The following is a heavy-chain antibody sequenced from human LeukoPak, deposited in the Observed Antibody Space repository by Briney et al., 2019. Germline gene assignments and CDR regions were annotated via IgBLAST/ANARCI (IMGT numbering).Heavy chain of an antibody. CDR1: GGSFSGYY. D-gene: IGHD3-3*01. Sequence: SETLSLTCAVYGGSFSGYYWSWIRQPPGKGLEWIGEINHSGSTNYNPSLKSRVTISVDTSKNRFSLKLSSVTAADTAVYYCARGERKRYGITIFGVVPPYGMDVWGQGTTVTVSS. J-gene: IGHJ6*02. CDR2: INHSGST. V-gene: IGHV4-34*01. CDR3: ARGERKRYGITIFGVVPPYGMDV.